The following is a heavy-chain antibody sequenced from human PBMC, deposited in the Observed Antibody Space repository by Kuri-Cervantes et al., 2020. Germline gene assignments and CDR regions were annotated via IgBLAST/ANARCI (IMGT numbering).Heavy chain of an antibody. CDR2: ISYTGST. J-gene: IGHJ6*02. D-gene: IGHD6-19*01. V-gene: IGHV4-59*12. Sequence: GSLRLSCTVSGGSISSYYWSWIRQPPGKGLEWIGYISYTGSTNYNPSLRSRVTISVDKSKNQFSLKLSSVTAADTAVYYCASLWLVQVSGMDVWGQGTTVTVSS. CDR3: ASLWLVQVSGMDV. CDR1: GGSISSYY.